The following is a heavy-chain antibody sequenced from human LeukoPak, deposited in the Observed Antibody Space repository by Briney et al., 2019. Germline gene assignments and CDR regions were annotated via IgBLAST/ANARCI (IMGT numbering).Heavy chain of an antibody. CDR1: GFTVSSNY. V-gene: IGHV3-53*01. J-gene: IGHJ6*02. D-gene: IGHD6-6*01. CDR2: IYSGGST. Sequence: SGGSLRLSCAASGFTVSSNYMSWVRQAPGKGLEWVSVIYSGGSTYYADSVKGRFTISRDNSKNTLYLQMNSLRAEDTAVYYCASTRPNYYYGMDVWGQGTTVTVSS. CDR3: ASTRPNYYYGMDV.